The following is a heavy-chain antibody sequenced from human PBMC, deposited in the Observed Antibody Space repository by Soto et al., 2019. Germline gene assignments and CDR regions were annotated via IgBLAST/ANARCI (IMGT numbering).Heavy chain of an antibody. D-gene: IGHD6-13*01. Sequence: SVKVSCKASGGTFSSYAISWVRQAPGQGLEWMGGIIPIFGTANYAQKFQGRVTITADESTSTAYMELSSLRSEDTAVYYCASRIAAAAYYYYYGMDVWGQGTTVTVS. CDR3: ASRIAAAAYYYYYGMDV. V-gene: IGHV1-69*13. J-gene: IGHJ6*02. CDR2: IIPIFGTA. CDR1: GGTFSSYA.